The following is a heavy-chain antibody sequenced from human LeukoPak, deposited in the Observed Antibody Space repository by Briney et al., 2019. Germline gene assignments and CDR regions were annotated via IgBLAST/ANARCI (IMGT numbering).Heavy chain of an antibody. V-gene: IGHV5-51*01. CDR2: IYPGDSDT. Sequence: GESLKISCKGSGYSFTSYWIGWVRQMPGRGLEWMGIIYPGDSDTRYSPSFQGQVTISADKSISTAYLQWSSLKASDTAIYYCARQTLTYYDGRVGDFQHWGQGTLVTVSS. D-gene: IGHD3-22*01. CDR1: GYSFTSYW. J-gene: IGHJ1*01. CDR3: ARQTLTYYDGRVGDFQH.